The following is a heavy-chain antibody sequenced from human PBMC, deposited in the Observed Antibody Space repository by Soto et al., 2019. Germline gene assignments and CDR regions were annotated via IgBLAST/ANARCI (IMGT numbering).Heavy chain of an antibody. CDR1: GGSIRSTNW. J-gene: IGHJ4*02. CDR3: ATLPPRIELAVLPIPT. Sequence: QVQLQESGPGLVKPSGTLSLTCAVSGGSIRSTNWWSWVRQSPGKGLEWIGEIYRSGGTNYNPSLRGRVTISVDKSNNHSSLKIRSVTAADTAMYYCATLPPRIELAVLPIPTWGQGTLVTVTS. V-gene: IGHV4-4*02. D-gene: IGHD2-2*02. CDR2: IYRSGGT.